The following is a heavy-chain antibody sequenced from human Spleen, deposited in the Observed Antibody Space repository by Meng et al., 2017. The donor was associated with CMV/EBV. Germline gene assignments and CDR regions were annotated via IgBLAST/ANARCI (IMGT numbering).Heavy chain of an antibody. Sequence: SCAVSGFTFSGYAMSWVRQAPGKGLDWVSVIYNGDGSTYYAESVKGRFTVSRDNSRNTLYLQMNSLTAEDTAIYYCALHLSGYYQFDYWGQGTLVTVSS. CDR1: GFTFSGYA. V-gene: IGHV3-23*03. J-gene: IGHJ4*02. CDR2: IYNGDGST. D-gene: IGHD3-9*01. CDR3: ALHLSGYYQFDY.